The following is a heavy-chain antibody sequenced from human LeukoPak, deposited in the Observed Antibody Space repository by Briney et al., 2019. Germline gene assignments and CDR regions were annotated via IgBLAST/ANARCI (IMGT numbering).Heavy chain of an antibody. CDR1: GYTFTSYD. J-gene: IGHJ6*02. Sequence: GASVNVSCNASGYTFTSYDISWVRQAPGQGHERMGGISGYNGNTNYGQKFQGRVTVTTDKSTSTAYMELRSLRSDDTAVYYCARGGGSGSNGMDVWGQGTTVTVSS. V-gene: IGHV1-18*01. CDR3: ARGGGSGSNGMDV. CDR2: ISGYNGNT. D-gene: IGHD3-10*01.